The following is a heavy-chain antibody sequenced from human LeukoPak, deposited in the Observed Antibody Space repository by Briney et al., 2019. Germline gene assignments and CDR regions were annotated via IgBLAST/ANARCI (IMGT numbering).Heavy chain of an antibody. V-gene: IGHV3-23*01. D-gene: IGHD4-17*01. CDR2: ISGSGGST. CDR1: GFTFSSYA. CDR3: AKGTYGDYLEPFDY. J-gene: IGHJ4*02. Sequence: HAGGSLRLSCAASGFTFSSYAMSWVRQAPGKGLEWVSAISGSGGSTYYADSVKGRFTISRDNSKNTLYLQMNSLRAEDTAVYYCAKGTYGDYLEPFDYWGQGTLVTVSS.